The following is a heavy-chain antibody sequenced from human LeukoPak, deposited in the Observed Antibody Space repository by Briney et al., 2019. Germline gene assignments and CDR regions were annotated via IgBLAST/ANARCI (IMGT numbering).Heavy chain of an antibody. CDR1: GGTFSSYA. D-gene: IGHD6-13*01. V-gene: IGHV1-69*04. J-gene: IGHJ4*02. CDR3: ARATFGAAAGGDFDY. CDR2: IIPVLGIA. Sequence: SVKVSCKASGGTFSSYAISWVRQAPGQGLEWMGRIIPVLGIANYAQKFQGRVTITADKSTSTAYMELSSLRSEDTAVYYCARATFGAAAGGDFDYWGQGTLVTVSS.